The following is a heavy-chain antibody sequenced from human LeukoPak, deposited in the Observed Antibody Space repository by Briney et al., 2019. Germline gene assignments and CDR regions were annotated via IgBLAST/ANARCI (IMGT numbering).Heavy chain of an antibody. J-gene: IGHJ4*02. D-gene: IGHD3-16*02. CDR2: ISSSGGST. CDR1: GFTFRRYA. CDR3: TKGISTEDYRFFF. V-gene: IGHV3-23*01. Sequence: PRGSLRLSCAASGFTFRRYAMSWVGQAPGKGVEGVSGISSSGGSTYYAASLNGRFTISRDNSKNTLFLQLDSLRPEDTAVYYCTKGISTEDYRFFFWGQGALVTVSS.